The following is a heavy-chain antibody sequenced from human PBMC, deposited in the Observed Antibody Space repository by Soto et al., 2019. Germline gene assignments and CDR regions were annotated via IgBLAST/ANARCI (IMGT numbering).Heavy chain of an antibody. CDR1: GLTFSHYW. CDR2: IDNDGSGT. Sequence: EVQLVESGGGLVQPGGSLRLSCVASGLTFSHYWMHWVRQAPGKGLVWVSRIDNDGSGTSYADSVKGRFTISRDDAIHTLYLQMNNLRAEDTAVYYCGTVFEYWGQGILVTVSS. CDR3: GTVFEY. V-gene: IGHV3-74*02. J-gene: IGHJ4*02.